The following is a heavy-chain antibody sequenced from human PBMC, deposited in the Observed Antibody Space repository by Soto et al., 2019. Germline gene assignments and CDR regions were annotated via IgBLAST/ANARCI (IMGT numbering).Heavy chain of an antibody. Sequence: PGGSLRLSCAASGFTFSSYSMNWVRQAPGKGLEWVSSISSSSSYIYYADSVKGRFTISRDNAKNSLYLQMNSRRAEDTAVYYCARDYSSSGGMDVWGQGTTVTVSS. CDR1: GFTFSSYS. D-gene: IGHD6-6*01. J-gene: IGHJ6*02. CDR3: ARDYSSSGGMDV. CDR2: ISSSSSYI. V-gene: IGHV3-21*01.